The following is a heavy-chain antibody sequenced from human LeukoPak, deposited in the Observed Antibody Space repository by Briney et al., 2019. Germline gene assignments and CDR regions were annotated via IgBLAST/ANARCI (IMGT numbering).Heavy chain of an antibody. V-gene: IGHV3-23*01. J-gene: IGHJ4*02. CDR3: AKRGVVIRVVLVGFHKEAYYFDS. CDR1: GFTFSSYA. CDR2: ISGSGGRT. Sequence: GGSLRLSCAASGFTFSSYAMSWVRQAPGKGPEWVSAISGSGGRTNYADSVKGRFTISRDSPKNTLYLQMNSLRAEDTAVYFCAKRGVVIRVVLVGFHKEAYYFDSWGQGALVTVSS. D-gene: IGHD3-10*01.